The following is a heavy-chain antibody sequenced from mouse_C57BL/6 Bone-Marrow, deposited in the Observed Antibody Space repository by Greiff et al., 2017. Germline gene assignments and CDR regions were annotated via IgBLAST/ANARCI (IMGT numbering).Heavy chain of an antibody. CDR1: GYTFTSYT. D-gene: IGHD2-2*01. CDR2: INPSSGYT. V-gene: IGHV1-4*01. J-gene: IGHJ3*01. Sequence: VKLMESGAELARPGASVKMSCKASGYTFTSYTMHWVKQRPGQGLEWIGYINPSSGYTTYNQKFKDKATLTADKSSSTAYMQLSSLTSEDSAVDYCARVYYGYDWFAYWDQGALVTGSA. CDR3: ARVYYGYDWFAY.